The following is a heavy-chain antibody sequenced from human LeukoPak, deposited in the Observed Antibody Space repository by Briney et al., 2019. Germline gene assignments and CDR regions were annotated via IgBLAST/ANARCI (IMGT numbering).Heavy chain of an antibody. CDR2: IYYSGST. V-gene: IGHV4-59*01. J-gene: IGHJ3*02. CDR3: ARFPLSTTRVPYYDFWSGYTDAFDI. D-gene: IGHD3-3*01. CDR1: GGAISSYY. Sequence: SETLYLTCTGSGGAISSYYWSWLRQPPGKGLEWIGDIYYSGSTNYNPSLKSRVTISVDTSKNQFSLKLSSVTAADTAVYYCARFPLSTTRVPYYDFWSGYTDAFDIWGQGTMVTVSS.